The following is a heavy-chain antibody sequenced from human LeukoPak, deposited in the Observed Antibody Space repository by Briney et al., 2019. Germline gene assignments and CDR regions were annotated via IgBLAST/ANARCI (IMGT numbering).Heavy chain of an antibody. CDR2: ISSSSSYI. Sequence: PGGPLRLSCAASGFTFSSYSMNWVRQAPGEGLEWVSSISSSSSYIYYAGSVKGRFTISRDNAKNSLYLQMNSLRAEDTAVYYCARGNRMFKGAFDIWGQGTMVTVSS. CDR3: ARGNRMFKGAFDI. D-gene: IGHD2-15*01. V-gene: IGHV3-21*01. CDR1: GFTFSSYS. J-gene: IGHJ3*02.